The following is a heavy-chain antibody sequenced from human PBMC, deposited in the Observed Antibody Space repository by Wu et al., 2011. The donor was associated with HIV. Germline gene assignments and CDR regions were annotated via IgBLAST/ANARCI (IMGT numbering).Heavy chain of an antibody. V-gene: IGHV1-18*01. J-gene: IGHJ4*02. Sequence: QVQLVQSGAEVKKPGASVKVSCKASGYTFTSYGISWVRQAPGQGLEWMGWISGYNGETKYAEKFQGRVTITADTSTDTAYMELSSLTSEDTAVYYCATMATIFSLSNWGQGTLVTVSS. D-gene: IGHD5-24*01. CDR1: GYTFTSYG. CDR2: ISGYNGET. CDR3: ATMATIFSLSN.